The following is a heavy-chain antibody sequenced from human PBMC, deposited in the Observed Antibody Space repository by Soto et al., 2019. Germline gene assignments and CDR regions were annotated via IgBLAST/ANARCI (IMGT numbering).Heavy chain of an antibody. CDR1: GGSISSGDYY. J-gene: IGHJ4*02. Sequence: QVQMQESGPGLVKPSQTLSLTCTVAGGSISSGDYYWSWIRQPPGKGLEWIGYIYYSGSTYYNPSLKSRVTISVDTSKNQYSLKLRSVTAADTAAYYCARDPLGYGEYVPRFDYWGQGTLVTVSS. CDR3: ARDPLGYGEYVPRFDY. D-gene: IGHD4-17*01. CDR2: IYYSGST. V-gene: IGHV4-30-4*01.